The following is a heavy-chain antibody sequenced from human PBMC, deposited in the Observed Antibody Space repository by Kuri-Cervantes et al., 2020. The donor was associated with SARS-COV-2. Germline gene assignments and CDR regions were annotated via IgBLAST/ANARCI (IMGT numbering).Heavy chain of an antibody. D-gene: IGHD3-10*01. Sequence: ESLKISCTVSGGSISSYYWSWIRQPPGKGLEWIGEIYHGGTTSYNPSLESRVTISLEKSKNQFSLKLNSVTAADTAVYYCARGVRLLWFGVSHNWFDPWGQGTLVTVSS. J-gene: IGHJ5*02. CDR2: IYHGGTT. CDR3: ARGVRLLWFGVSHNWFDP. CDR1: GGSISSYY. V-gene: IGHV4-59*12.